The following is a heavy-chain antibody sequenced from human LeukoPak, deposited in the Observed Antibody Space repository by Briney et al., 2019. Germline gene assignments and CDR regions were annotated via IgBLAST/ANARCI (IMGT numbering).Heavy chain of an antibody. CDR3: ARVKGCSGGSCYSPNWFDP. D-gene: IGHD2-15*01. V-gene: IGHV4-38-2*02. CDR1: GYSISSGYY. CDR2: IYHSGST. J-gene: IGHJ5*02. Sequence: SETLSLTCTVSGYSISSGYYWGCIRQPPGKGLEWIGSIYHSGSTYYNPSLKSRVTISVDTSKNQFFLKLSSVTAADTAVYYCARVKGCSGGSCYSPNWFDPWGQGTLVTVSS.